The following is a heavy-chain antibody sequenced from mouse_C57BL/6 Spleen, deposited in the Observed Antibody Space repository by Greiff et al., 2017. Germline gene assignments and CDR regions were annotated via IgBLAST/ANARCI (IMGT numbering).Heavy chain of an antibody. Sequence: VQLQQSGPELVKPGASVKISCKASGYSFTGYYMNWVKQSPEKSLEWIGEINPSTGGTTYNQKFKAKATLTVDKSSSTAYMQLKSLTSEDSAVYYCARTRLTLYYFDYWGEGTTLTVSS. D-gene: IGHD3-2*02. CDR2: INPSTGGT. J-gene: IGHJ2*01. CDR3: ARTRLTLYYFDY. V-gene: IGHV1-42*01. CDR1: GYSFTGYY.